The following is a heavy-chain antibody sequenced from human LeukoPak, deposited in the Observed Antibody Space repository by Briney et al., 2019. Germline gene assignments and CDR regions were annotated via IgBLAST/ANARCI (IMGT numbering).Heavy chain of an antibody. Sequence: TGGSLRLSCAASGLTFSSYEMNWVRQAPGKGLEWVSYISSSGSTIYYADSVKGRFTIFRDNAKNSLYLQMNSLRAEDTAVYYCATRSLWQQADYWGQGTLVTVSS. D-gene: IGHD6-13*01. CDR1: GLTFSSYE. V-gene: IGHV3-48*03. CDR3: ATRSLWQQADY. CDR2: ISSSGSTI. J-gene: IGHJ4*02.